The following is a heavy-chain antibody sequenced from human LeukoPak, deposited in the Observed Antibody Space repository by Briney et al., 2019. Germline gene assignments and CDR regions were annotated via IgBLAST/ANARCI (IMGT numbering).Heavy chain of an antibody. J-gene: IGHJ5*02. Sequence: ASVKISCKVSRYIFTDYYMHWVQQAPGKGLGWMGLVDPEDGETIYAEKFQGRVTITADTSTDTAYMELSSLRSEDPAVYYCATIGEYSYGHRPWGQGTLVTVPS. CDR3: ATIGEYSYGHRP. D-gene: IGHD5-18*01. V-gene: IGHV1-69-2*01. CDR1: RYIFTDYY. CDR2: VDPEDGET.